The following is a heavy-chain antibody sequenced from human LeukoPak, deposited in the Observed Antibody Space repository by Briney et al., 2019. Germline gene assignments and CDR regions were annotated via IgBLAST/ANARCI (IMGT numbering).Heavy chain of an antibody. J-gene: IGHJ4*02. Sequence: PGGSLRLSCAASGFTFSTYAMSWVRQAPGKGLEWVSSISGSGGFTYYADSVKGRFTISRDNSKNTLYLQMNSLRVEDTAVYYCAKHKGSGSYYLYSFDYWGQGTLVTVSS. V-gene: IGHV3-23*01. CDR2: ISGSGGFT. CDR1: GFTFSTYA. D-gene: IGHD3-10*01. CDR3: AKHKGSGSYYLYSFDY.